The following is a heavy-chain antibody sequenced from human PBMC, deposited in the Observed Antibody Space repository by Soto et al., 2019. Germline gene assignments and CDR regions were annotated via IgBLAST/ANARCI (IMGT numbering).Heavy chain of an antibody. CDR3: ARGGYYYENSGQNAYDY. J-gene: IGHJ4*01. D-gene: IGHD3-22*01. V-gene: IGHV4-31*03. CDR2: IYYGGST. CDR1: VGSISSGGYY. Sequence: SETLSLTCTVSVGSISSGGYYWSWIRQHPGKGLEWIGYIYYGGSTYYNPSLKCRATISGDTSKNQFSLKMSSVTAADTAVYYCARGGYYYENSGQNAYDYWGQGILVTVSS.